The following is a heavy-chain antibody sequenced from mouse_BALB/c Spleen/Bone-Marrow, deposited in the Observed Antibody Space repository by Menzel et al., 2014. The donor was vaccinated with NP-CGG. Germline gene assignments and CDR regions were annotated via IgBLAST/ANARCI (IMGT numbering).Heavy chain of an antibody. Sequence: QVQLQQSGAELVRPGASVKLSCKASGYSFTSYWMNWVKQRPGHGLEWFGMIHPSDTETRLNQRFKDKATLTVDKSSSTAYMQLNSPTSEDSAVYYCARLEGNYGSTFAYWGQGTLVTVSA. V-gene: IGHV1-61*01. CDR3: ARLEGNYGSTFAY. D-gene: IGHD1-1*01. CDR2: IHPSDTET. J-gene: IGHJ3*01. CDR1: GYSFTSYW.